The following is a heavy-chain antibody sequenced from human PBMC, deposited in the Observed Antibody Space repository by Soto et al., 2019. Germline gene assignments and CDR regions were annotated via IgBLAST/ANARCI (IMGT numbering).Heavy chain of an antibody. Sequence: EVQLLESGGGLVQPGGSLRLSCAASGFTFSSYAMSWVRQAPGKGLEWVSAISGSGGSTYYADSVKGRFTISRDNSKNTLYLQMNSLRAEDTAVYYCAKDIVGANAHLENDDYWGQGTLVTVSS. V-gene: IGHV3-23*01. CDR3: AKDIVGANAHLENDDY. J-gene: IGHJ4*02. CDR2: ISGSGGST. CDR1: GFTFSSYA. D-gene: IGHD1-26*01.